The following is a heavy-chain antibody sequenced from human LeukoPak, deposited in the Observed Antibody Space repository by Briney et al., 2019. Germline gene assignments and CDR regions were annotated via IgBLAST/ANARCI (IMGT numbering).Heavy chain of an antibody. Sequence: ASVKVSCKASGYTFTGYYMHWVRQAPGQGLEWMGWINPNSGGTNYAQKFQGRVTMTRDTSISTAYMELSSLRSEDTAVYYCALSTAPLGYYYYGMDVWGQGTTVTVSS. CDR1: GYTFTGYY. CDR3: ALSTAPLGYYYYGMDV. V-gene: IGHV1-2*02. CDR2: INPNSGGT. D-gene: IGHD3-16*01. J-gene: IGHJ6*02.